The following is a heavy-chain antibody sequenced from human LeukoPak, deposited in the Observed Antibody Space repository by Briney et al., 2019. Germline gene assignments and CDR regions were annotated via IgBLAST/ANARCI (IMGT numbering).Heavy chain of an antibody. D-gene: IGHD6-19*01. J-gene: IGHJ6*02. CDR2: IYSGGST. CDR3: ARHPIAVAGTPYYYYGMDV. CDR1: GFTVSSNY. V-gene: IGHV3-53*05. Sequence: PGGSLRLSCAASGFTVSSNYMSWVRQAPGKGLEWVSVIYSGGSTYYADSVKGRFTISRDNSKNTLYLQMNSLRAEDTAVYYCARHPIAVAGTPYYYYGMDVWGQGTTVTVSS.